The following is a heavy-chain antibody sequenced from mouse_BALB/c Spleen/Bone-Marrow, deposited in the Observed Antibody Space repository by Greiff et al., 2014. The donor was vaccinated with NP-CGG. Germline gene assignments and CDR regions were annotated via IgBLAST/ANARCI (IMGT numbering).Heavy chain of an antibody. V-gene: IGHV14-3*02. CDR1: GFNIKDTY. D-gene: IGHD4-1*01. CDR3: ARWEYYAMDY. Sequence: EVQLQQSGAELVKPGASVKLSCTASGFNIKDTYMHWVKQRPEQGLEWIGRIDPANGNTXXXPNXQGNAXITADTSSNTAYLQLSSLTSEDTAVYYCARWEYYAMDYWGQGTSVTVSS. J-gene: IGHJ4*01. CDR2: IDPANGNT.